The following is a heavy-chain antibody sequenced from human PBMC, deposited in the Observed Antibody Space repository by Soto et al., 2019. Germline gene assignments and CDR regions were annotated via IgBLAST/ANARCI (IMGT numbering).Heavy chain of an antibody. CDR2: IYYSGST. J-gene: IGHJ4*02. CDR3: ARRRMGGNDY. Sequence: SETLSLTCTVSGGSVSSGSYYWSWIRQPPGKGLEWIGYIYYSGSTNYNPSLKSRVTISVDTSKNQFSLKLSSVTAADTAVYYCARRRMGGNDYWGQGTLVTVSS. CDR1: GGSVSSGSYY. D-gene: IGHD3-16*01. V-gene: IGHV4-61*01.